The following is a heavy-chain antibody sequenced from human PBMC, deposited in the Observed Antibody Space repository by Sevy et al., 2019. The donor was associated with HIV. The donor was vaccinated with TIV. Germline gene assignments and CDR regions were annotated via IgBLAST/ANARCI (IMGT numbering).Heavy chain of an antibody. CDR1: GFSLSTSGVG. D-gene: IGHD3-22*01. Sequence: SGPTLVNPTQTLTLTCTFSGFSLSTSGVGVGWIRQPPGKALEWLALIYWDDDKRYSPSLKSRLTITKDTSKNQVVLTMTNMDPVDTATYYCAHRQGDSSGYYYDWFDPWGQGTLVTVSS. CDR3: AHRQGDSSGYYYDWFDP. V-gene: IGHV2-5*02. J-gene: IGHJ5*02. CDR2: IYWDDDK.